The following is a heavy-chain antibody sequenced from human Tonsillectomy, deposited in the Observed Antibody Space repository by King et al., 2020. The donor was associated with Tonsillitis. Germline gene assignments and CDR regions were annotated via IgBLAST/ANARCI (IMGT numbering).Heavy chain of an antibody. Sequence: VQLVESRGVLVQPGGSLRLSCAASGFTVSINEMYWVRRGPGKGLEWVSSISGGSTYYANSRKGRFTIPRDNSKNTLHLQVDNLRAEDTAVYLFCGQIVPVYSVSQCLRLNYWGRGTLVTVSS. CDR2: ISGGST. V-gene: IGHV3-38-3*01. CDR1: GFTVSINE. CDR3: CGQIVPVYSVSQCLRLNY. D-gene: IGHD6-19*01. J-gene: IGHJ4*02.